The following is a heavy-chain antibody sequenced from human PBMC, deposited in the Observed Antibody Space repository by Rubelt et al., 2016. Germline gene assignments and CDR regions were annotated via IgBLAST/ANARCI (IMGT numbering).Heavy chain of an antibody. CDR3: AKDRRIAGNYYYYMDV. CDR2: ISGSGGST. V-gene: IGHV3-23*01. J-gene: IGHJ6*03. D-gene: IGHD6-13*01. Sequence: YAMSWVRQAPGKGLEWVSAISGSGGSTYYADSVKGRFTISRDNSKNTLYLQMNSLRAEDTAVYYCAKDRRIAGNYYYYMDVWGKGTTVTVSS. CDR1: YA.